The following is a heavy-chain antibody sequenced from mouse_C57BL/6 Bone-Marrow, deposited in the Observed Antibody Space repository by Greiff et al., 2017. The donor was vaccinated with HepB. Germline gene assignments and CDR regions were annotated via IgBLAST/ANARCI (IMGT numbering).Heavy chain of an antibody. D-gene: IGHD2-4*01. CDR3: ARHPMITTDYYAMDY. V-gene: IGHV1-82*01. CDR2: IYPGDGDT. J-gene: IGHJ4*01. Sequence: VKLMESGPELVKPGASVKISCKASGYAFSSSWMNWVKQRPGKGLEWIGRIYPGDGDTNYNGKFKGKATLTADKSSSTAYMQLSSLTSEDSAVYFCARHPMITTDYYAMDYWGQGTSVTVSS. CDR1: GYAFSSSW.